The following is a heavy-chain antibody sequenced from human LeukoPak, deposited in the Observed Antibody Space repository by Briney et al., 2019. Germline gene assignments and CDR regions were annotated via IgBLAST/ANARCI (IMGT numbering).Heavy chain of an antibody. Sequence: GGSLRLSCAASGFTFSSYGMHWVRQAPGKGLEWVAVISYDGSNKYYADSVKGRFTITRDNSKNTLYLETNSLRAEDTAVYYCARQDYDYVWEPPGLFWGQGTLVTVSS. J-gene: IGHJ4*02. CDR1: GFTFSSYG. D-gene: IGHD3-16*01. V-gene: IGHV3-30*03. CDR2: ISYDGSNK. CDR3: ARQDYDYVWEPPGLF.